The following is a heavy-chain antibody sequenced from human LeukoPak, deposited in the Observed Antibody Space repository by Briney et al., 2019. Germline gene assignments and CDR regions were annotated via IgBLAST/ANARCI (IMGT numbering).Heavy chain of an antibody. CDR2: ISAYNGNT. CDR3: ATGLLGGTWYYGAMDV. V-gene: IGHV1-18*01. Sequence: GASVKVSCKASGYTFTSYGISWVRQAPGQGLEWMGWISAYNGNTNYAQRFQGRVTMTEDTSTDTAYIDLTSLTSEDTALYYCATGLLGGTWYYGAMDVWGQGTTVTVSS. D-gene: IGHD3-10*01. CDR1: GYTFTSYG. J-gene: IGHJ6*02.